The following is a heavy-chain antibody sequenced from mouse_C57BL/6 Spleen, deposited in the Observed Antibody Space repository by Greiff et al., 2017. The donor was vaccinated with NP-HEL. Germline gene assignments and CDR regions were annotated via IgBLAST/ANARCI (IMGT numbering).Heavy chain of an antibody. J-gene: IGHJ2*01. CDR3: ARGVITTRYYFDY. Sequence: QVQLQQPGAELVKPGASVKMSCKASGYTFTSYWITWVKQRPGQGLEWIGDIYPGSGSTNYNEKFKSKATLTVDTSSSTAYMQLNSLTSEDSAVYYCARGVITTRYYFDYWGQGTTLTVSS. V-gene: IGHV1-55*01. CDR2: IYPGSGST. D-gene: IGHD2-4*01. CDR1: GYTFTSYW.